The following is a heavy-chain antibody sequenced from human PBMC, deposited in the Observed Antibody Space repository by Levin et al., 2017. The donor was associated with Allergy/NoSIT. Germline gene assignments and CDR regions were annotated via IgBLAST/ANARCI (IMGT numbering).Heavy chain of an antibody. CDR2: IYYSGST. CDR3: ARQVGQQLRHLGWFDP. D-gene: IGHD6-13*01. J-gene: IGHJ5*02. V-gene: IGHV4-39*01. Sequence: SETLSLTCTVSGGSISSSSYYWGWIRQPPGKGLEWIGSIYYSGSTYYNPSLKSRVTISVDTSKNQFSLKLSSVTAADTAVYYCARQVGQQLRHLGWFDPWGQGTLVTVSS. CDR1: GGSISSSSYY.